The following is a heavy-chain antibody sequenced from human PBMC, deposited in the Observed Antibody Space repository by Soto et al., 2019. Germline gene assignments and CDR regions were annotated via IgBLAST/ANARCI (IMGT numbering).Heavy chain of an antibody. CDR3: ARVGLVARELVA. CDR1: GYTFTAHY. CDR2: INPDSGVT. V-gene: IGHV1-2*02. D-gene: IGHD1-7*01. J-gene: IGHJ5*02. Sequence: ASVKVSCKASGYTFTAHYMHWVRQAPGQGLEWMGWINPDSGVTNYAQKFQDRVTMTRDTSINTVYMELDRLKSDDTAVYYCARVGLVARELVAWGQGXPVTVSS.